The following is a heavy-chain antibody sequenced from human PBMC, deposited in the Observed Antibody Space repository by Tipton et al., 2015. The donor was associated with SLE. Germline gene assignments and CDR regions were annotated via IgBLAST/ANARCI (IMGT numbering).Heavy chain of an antibody. Sequence: GLVKPSETLSLTCTVSGGSISSYYWSWIRQPPGKGLEWIGYIYYSGSTNYNPSLKSRVTISVDTSKNQFSLKLSSVTAADTAVYYWARVPVARHYFDYWGQGTLVTVSS. CDR2: IYYSGST. D-gene: IGHD2-15*01. J-gene: IGHJ4*02. V-gene: IGHV4-59*01. CDR1: GGSISSYY. CDR3: ARVPVARHYFDY.